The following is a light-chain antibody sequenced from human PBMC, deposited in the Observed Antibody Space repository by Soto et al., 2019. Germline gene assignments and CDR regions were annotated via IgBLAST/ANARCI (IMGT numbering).Light chain of an antibody. CDR3: QQRDSWPLT. J-gene: IGKJ4*01. CDR1: QSVGRT. V-gene: IGKV3-11*01. Sequence: EIVLTQSPATLSFSPGERASLSCRASQSVGRTLAWFQQKPGQAPRLLIYDASNRATGIPARFTGSGSGTDFTLTIRSLEPEDFAIYYCQQRDSWPLTFGGGTKVDIK. CDR2: DAS.